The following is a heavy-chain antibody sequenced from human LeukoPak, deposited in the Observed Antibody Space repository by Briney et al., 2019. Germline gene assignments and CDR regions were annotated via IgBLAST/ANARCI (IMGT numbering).Heavy chain of an antibody. CDR2: MNPNSGNT. Sequence: ASVKVSCKASGYTFTSYDINWVRQATGQGLEWMGWMNPNSGNTGYAQKFQGRVTMTRNTSISTAYMELSSLRSEDTAVYYCARGASSGWYGVYWYFDLWGRSTLVTVSS. CDR1: GYTFTSYD. J-gene: IGHJ2*01. D-gene: IGHD6-19*01. V-gene: IGHV1-8*01. CDR3: ARGASSGWYGVYWYFDL.